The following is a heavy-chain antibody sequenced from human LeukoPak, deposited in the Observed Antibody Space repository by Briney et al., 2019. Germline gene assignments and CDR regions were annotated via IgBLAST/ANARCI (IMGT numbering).Heavy chain of an antibody. J-gene: IGHJ4*02. CDR3: AKFPPLSLAAAGTPWGY. CDR1: GFTFSSYA. Sequence: GGSLRLSCAASGFTFSSYAMSWVRQAPGKGLQWVSGISGSGDYTYYADSVKGRFTISRDNSKNTLYLQMNSLRAEDTAVYYCAKFPPLSLAAAGTPWGYWGQGTLVTVSS. V-gene: IGHV3-23*01. D-gene: IGHD6-13*01. CDR2: ISGSGDYT.